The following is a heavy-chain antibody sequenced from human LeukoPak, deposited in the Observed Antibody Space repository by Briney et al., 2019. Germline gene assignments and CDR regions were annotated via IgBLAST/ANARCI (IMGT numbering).Heavy chain of an antibody. Sequence: GESLKISCKGSGYSFTSYWIGWVRQMPGKGLEWMGIIYPGDSDTRYSPSFQGQVTISADKSISTAYLQWSSLKASDTAMYYCARLGVVPAAIGIYYYYYMDVWGKGTTVTVS. J-gene: IGHJ6*03. D-gene: IGHD2-2*02. V-gene: IGHV5-51*01. CDR3: ARLGVVPAAIGIYYYYYMDV. CDR2: IYPGDSDT. CDR1: GYSFTSYW.